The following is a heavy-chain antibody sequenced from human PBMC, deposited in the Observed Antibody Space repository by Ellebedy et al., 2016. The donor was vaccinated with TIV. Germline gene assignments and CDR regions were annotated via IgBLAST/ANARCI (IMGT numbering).Heavy chain of an antibody. V-gene: IGHV1-2*02. CDR3: ARLPPPTYYYDSSGSQDWYFDL. Sequence: AASVKVSCKASGYTFTGYYMHWVRQAPGQGLEWMGWINPNSGGTNYAQKFQGRVTMTRDTSISTAYMELSRLRSDDTAVYYCARLPPPTYYYDSSGSQDWYFDLWGRGTLVTVSS. CDR2: INPNSGGT. D-gene: IGHD3-22*01. J-gene: IGHJ2*01. CDR1: GYTFTGYY.